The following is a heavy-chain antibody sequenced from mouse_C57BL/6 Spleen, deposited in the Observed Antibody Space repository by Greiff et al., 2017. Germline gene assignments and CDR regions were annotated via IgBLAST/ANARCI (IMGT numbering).Heavy chain of an antibody. D-gene: IGHD1-1*02. CDR3: ARRGSYDWYFDV. CDR2: IDPSDSYT. CDR1: GYTFTSYW. J-gene: IGHJ1*03. V-gene: IGHV1-59*01. Sequence: QVQLQQPGAELVRPGTSVKLSCKASGYTFTSYWMHWVKQRPGQGLEWIGVIDPSDSYTNYNQKFKGKATLTVDTSSSTAYMQLSSLTSEDSAVYYCARRGSYDWYFDVWGTGTTVTVSS.